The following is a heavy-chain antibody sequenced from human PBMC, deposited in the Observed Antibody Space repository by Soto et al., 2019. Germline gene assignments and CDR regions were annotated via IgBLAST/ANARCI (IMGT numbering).Heavy chain of an antibody. D-gene: IGHD3-10*01. Sequence: PGGPLRLSCAASGFTFSSYSMNWVRQAPGKGLEWVSYISSSSSTIYYADSVKGRFTISRDNAKNSLYLQMNSLRAEDTAVYYCARDLPLWFGELLEPIDYWGQGTLVSVSS. V-gene: IGHV3-48*01. J-gene: IGHJ4*02. CDR2: ISSSSSTI. CDR1: GFTFSSYS. CDR3: ARDLPLWFGELLEPIDY.